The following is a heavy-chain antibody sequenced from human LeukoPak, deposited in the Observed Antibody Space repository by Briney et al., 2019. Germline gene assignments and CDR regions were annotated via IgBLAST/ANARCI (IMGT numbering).Heavy chain of an antibody. V-gene: IGHV1-24*01. Sequence: ASVKVSCKVSGYTLTELSMHWVRQAPGKGLEWMGGFDPEDGETIYAQKFQGRVTMTEDTSTSTAYMELRSLRSDDTAVYYCARGSYYEYFQHWDQGTLVTVSS. CDR1: GYTLTELS. CDR2: FDPEDGET. J-gene: IGHJ1*01. D-gene: IGHD1-26*01. CDR3: ARGSYYEYFQH.